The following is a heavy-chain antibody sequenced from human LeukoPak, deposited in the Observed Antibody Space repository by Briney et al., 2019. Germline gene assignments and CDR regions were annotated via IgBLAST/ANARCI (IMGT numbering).Heavy chain of an antibody. CDR1: GGSFSGYY. Sequence: SETLSLTCAVYGGSFSGYYWSWIRQPPGKGLEWIGEINHSGSTNYNPSLKSRVTISVDTSKNQFSLKLSSVTAADTAVYYCARSIKPGIAAAAVGWGQGTLVTVSS. J-gene: IGHJ4*02. CDR2: INHSGST. V-gene: IGHV4-34*01. D-gene: IGHD6-13*01. CDR3: ARSIKPGIAAAAVG.